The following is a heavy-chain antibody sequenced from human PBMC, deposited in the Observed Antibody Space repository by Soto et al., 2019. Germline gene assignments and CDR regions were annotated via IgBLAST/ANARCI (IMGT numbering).Heavy chain of an antibody. CDR1: GGSFSGYY. CDR2: INHSGST. V-gene: IGHV4-34*01. D-gene: IGHD2-8*01. Sequence: SETLSLTCAVYGGSFSGYYWSWIRQPPGKGLEWIGEINHSGSTNYNPSLKSRVTISVDTSKNQFSLKLSSVTAADTAVYYCARAQGGIVLMVYAHYYYSMDVWGQGTTVTVSS. CDR3: ARAQGGIVLMVYAHYYYSMDV. J-gene: IGHJ6*02.